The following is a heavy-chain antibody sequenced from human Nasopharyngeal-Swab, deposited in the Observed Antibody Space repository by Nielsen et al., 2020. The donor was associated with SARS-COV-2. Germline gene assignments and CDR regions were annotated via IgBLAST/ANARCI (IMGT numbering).Heavy chain of an antibody. J-gene: IGHJ4*02. CDR2: IKSKTDGGTT. D-gene: IGHD3-10*01. Sequence: VRQAPGKGLEWVGCIKSKTDGGTTDYAAPVKGRFTISRDDSKNTLYLQMNSLKIEDTAVYYCTTGGRLWGQGTLVTVSS. CDR3: TTGGRL. V-gene: IGHV3-15*01.